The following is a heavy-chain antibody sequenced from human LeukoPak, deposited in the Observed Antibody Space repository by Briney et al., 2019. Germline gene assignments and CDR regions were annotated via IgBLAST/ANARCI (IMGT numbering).Heavy chain of an antibody. D-gene: IGHD3-16*02. CDR2: INHSGST. CDR1: GGSFSGYY. V-gene: IGHV4-34*01. CDR3: ARMDYDYVWGSYRYAYFRH. Sequence: PSETLSLTCAVYGGSFSGYYWSWIRQPPGKGLEWIGEINHSGSTNYNPSLKSRVTISVDTSKNQFSLKLSSVTAADTAVYYCARMDYDYVWGSYRYAYFRHWGQGTLVTVSS. J-gene: IGHJ1*01.